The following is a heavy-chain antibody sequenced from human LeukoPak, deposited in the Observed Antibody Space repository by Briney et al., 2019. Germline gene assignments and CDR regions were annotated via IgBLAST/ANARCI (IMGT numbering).Heavy chain of an antibody. J-gene: IGHJ6*02. CDR3: ARGMYRHDYGMDV. Sequence: PSETLSLTCTVSGGSISSYYWSWIRQPPGKGLEWIGYIYYSGSTNYNPSLKSRVTISVDTSKNQFSLKLSSVTAADTAVYYCARGMYRHDYGMDVWGQGTTVTVSS. D-gene: IGHD1-26*01. CDR1: GGSISSYY. V-gene: IGHV4-59*01. CDR2: IYYSGST.